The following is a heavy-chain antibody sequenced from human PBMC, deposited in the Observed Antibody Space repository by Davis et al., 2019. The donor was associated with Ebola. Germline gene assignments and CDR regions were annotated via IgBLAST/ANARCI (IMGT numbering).Heavy chain of an antibody. CDR1: GYTFTSYD. V-gene: IGHV1-8*03. CDR3: AKEGGIYYMDV. Sequence: ASVKVSCKASGYTFTSYDINWVRQATGQGLEWMGWMNPNSGNTGYAQKFQGRVTITRNTSISTAYMELSSLRSEDTGVYDCAKEGGIYYMDVWGKGTTVTVSS. D-gene: IGHD3-16*01. J-gene: IGHJ6*03. CDR2: MNPNSGNT.